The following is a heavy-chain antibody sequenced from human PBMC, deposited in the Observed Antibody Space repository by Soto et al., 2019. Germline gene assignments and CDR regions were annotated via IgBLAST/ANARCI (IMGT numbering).Heavy chain of an antibody. CDR1: GGSMVSYY. V-gene: IGHV4-59*08. D-gene: IGHD5-12*01. CDR3: ARRLVATETFDY. J-gene: IGHJ4*02. CDR2: IYYAGST. Sequence: PSETLSLTCTASGGSMVSYYWSWIRQPPGRGLEWIGFIYYAGSTKYNPSLNSRVNISVDTSKNQFSLPVTSVTAADTAVYYCARRLVATETFDYWVQGTLVTVSS.